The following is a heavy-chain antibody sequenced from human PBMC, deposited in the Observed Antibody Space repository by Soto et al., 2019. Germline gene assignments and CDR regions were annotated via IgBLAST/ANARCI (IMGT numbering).Heavy chain of an antibody. D-gene: IGHD4-17*01. CDR2: IIPLLGIT. CDR3: ARSQGEQTVTTRMAN. Sequence: QVQLVQSGAEVKKPGSSVKVSCKASGDTFSSYTIIWVRQAPGQGLEWMGRIIPLLGITNYAQKFQGRVTITADKSTSTAYMELGSLTSEDTAVDYCARSQGEQTVTTRMANWGQGTLVTVSS. CDR1: GDTFSSYT. V-gene: IGHV1-69*02. J-gene: IGHJ4*02.